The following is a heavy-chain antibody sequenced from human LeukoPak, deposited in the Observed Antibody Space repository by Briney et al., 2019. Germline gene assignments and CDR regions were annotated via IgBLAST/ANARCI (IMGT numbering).Heavy chain of an antibody. CDR1: GGSFSGYY. CDR2: INHSGST. CDR3: ASSRRGGLDY. Sequence: KPSETLSLTCAVYGGSFSGYYWSWIRQPPGKGLEWIGEINHSGSTNYNPSLESRVTISVDTSKNQFSLKLSSVTAADPAVYYCASSRRGGLDYWGQGSLVADCS. J-gene: IGHJ4*02. V-gene: IGHV4-34*01. D-gene: IGHD3-10*01.